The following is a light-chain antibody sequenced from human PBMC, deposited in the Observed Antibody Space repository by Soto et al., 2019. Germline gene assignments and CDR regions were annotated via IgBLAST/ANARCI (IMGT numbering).Light chain of an antibody. CDR2: AAS. Sequence: IQVTQSPSALSASVGDRVTITCRASQDISSFLAWFQQKPGKAPNLLIYAASTLQRGVPSRFSGSGSGTVLTLIISSLQPEDFATYYCHQLNDSPPTFGGGTKVEI. V-gene: IGKV1-9*01. J-gene: IGKJ4*01. CDR1: QDISSF. CDR3: HQLNDSPPT.